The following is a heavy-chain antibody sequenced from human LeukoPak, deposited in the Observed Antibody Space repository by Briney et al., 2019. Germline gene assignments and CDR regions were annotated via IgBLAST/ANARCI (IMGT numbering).Heavy chain of an antibody. CDR3: ASLVTDMDPTRGAFDY. CDR1: GFTFSSYA. CDR2: ISYDGSNK. V-gene: IGHV3-30*04. D-gene: IGHD2-15*01. Sequence: GGSLRLSCAASGFTFSSYAMHWVRQAPGKGLEWVAVISYDGSNKYYADSVKGRFTISRDNSKNTLYLQMNSLRAEDTAVYYCASLVTDMDPTRGAFDYWGQGTPVTVSS. J-gene: IGHJ4*02.